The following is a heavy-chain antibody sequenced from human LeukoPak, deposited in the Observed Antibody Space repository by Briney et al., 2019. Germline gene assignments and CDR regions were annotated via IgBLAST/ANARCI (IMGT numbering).Heavy chain of an antibody. J-gene: IGHJ4*02. Sequence: SETLSLTCTVSGYSISSGYYWGWIRQPPGRGLEWIGSIYHSGSTYYNPSLKSRVTISVDTSKNQFSLKLSSVTAADTAVYYCASSVLGTYYDYVWGSYRIWGQGTLVTVSS. D-gene: IGHD3-16*02. CDR3: ASSVLGTYYDYVWGSYRI. V-gene: IGHV4-38-2*02. CDR1: GYSISSGYY. CDR2: IYHSGST.